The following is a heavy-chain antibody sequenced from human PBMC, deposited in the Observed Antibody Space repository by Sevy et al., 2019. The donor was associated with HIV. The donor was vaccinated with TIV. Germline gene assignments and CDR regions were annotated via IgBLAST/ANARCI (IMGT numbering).Heavy chain of an antibody. CDR1: GGTFSSYA. CDR2: IIPIFGTA. CDR3: ARDFSGYYDSSGYTYFQH. Sequence: KISCKASGGTFSSYAISWVRQAPGQGLEWMGGIIPIFGTANYAQKFQGRVTITADESTSTAYMGLSSLRSEDTAVYYCARDFSGYYDSSGYTYFQHWGQGTLVTVSS. J-gene: IGHJ1*01. V-gene: IGHV1-69*01. D-gene: IGHD3-22*01.